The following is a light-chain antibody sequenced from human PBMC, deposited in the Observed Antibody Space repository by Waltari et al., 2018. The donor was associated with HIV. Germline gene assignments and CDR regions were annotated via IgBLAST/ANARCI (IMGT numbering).Light chain of an antibody. V-gene: IGKV1-39*01. CDR3: QQSYSTPCT. CDR1: QSISSY. CDR2: AAS. Sequence: DIQMTQSPSSLSASVGDRVTITCRASQSISSYLNWYQQKPGKVPKLLIYAASSLQSGVPSRFSGSGSGTDFTLTISSLQPEDFATYYCQQSYSTPCTFGQGTKLEIK. J-gene: IGKJ2*02.